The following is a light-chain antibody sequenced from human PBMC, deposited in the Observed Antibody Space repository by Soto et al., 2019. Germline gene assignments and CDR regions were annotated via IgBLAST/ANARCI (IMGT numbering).Light chain of an antibody. CDR1: SWHSSYI. CDR3: ETWDSNTHTV. V-gene: IGLV4-60*02. CDR2: LEGSGSY. J-gene: IGLJ3*02. Sequence: VLTQSSSASASLGSSVKLTCTLSSWHSSYIIAWHQQQPGKAPRYLMKLEGSGSYNKGSGVPDRFSGSSSGADRYLTISNLQFEDEADYYCETWDSNTHTVFGGGTKLTVL.